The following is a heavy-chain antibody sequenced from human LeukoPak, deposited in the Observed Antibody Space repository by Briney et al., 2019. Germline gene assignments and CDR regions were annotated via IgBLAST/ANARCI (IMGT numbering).Heavy chain of an antibody. CDR1: GFTFSSYA. CDR2: ISYDGSNK. Sequence: GGSLRLSCAASGFTFSSYAMHWVRQAPGKGLEWVAVISYDGSNKYYADSVKGRFTISRDNSKNTLYLQMNSLRAEDTAVYYCARDRLNWNYGCWFDPWGQGTLVTVSS. V-gene: IGHV3-30-3*01. J-gene: IGHJ5*02. CDR3: ARDRLNWNYGCWFDP. D-gene: IGHD1-7*01.